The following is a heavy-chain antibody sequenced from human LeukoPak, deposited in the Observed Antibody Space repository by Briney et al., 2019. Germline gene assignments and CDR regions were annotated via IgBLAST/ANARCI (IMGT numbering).Heavy chain of an antibody. D-gene: IGHD6-13*01. V-gene: IGHV3-7*01. J-gene: IGHJ4*02. CDR1: GSTFSSYW. CDR2: IKQDGSEK. Sequence: GGSLRLSWAASGSTFSSYWMSWVRQAPGKGLEWVANIKQDGSEKYYVDSVKGRFTISRDNAKNSLYLQMNSLRAEDTAVYYCAREGSSSCDYWGQGTLVTVSS. CDR3: AREGSSSCDY.